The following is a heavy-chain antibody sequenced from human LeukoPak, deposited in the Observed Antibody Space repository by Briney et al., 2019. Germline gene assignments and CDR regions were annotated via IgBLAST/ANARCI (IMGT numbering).Heavy chain of an antibody. V-gene: IGHV1-69*04. J-gene: IGHJ5*02. CDR2: IIPILGIA. CDR1: GGTFSSYA. D-gene: IGHD2/OR15-2a*01. Sequence: ASVKVSCKASGGTFSSYAISWVRQAPGQGLEWMGRIIPILGIANYAQKFQGRVTMTTDTSTSTAYMELRSLRSDDTAVYYCARDGCGSTNCYSVWFDPWGQGTLVTVSS. CDR3: ARDGCGSTNCYSVWFDP.